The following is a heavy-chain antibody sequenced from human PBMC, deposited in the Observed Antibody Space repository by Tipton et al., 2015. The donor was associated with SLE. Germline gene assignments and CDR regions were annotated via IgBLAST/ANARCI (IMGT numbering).Heavy chain of an antibody. CDR2: IYYSGST. CDR3: LAGYNYWYVMDV. CDR1: GGSISSYY. J-gene: IGHJ6*02. Sequence: TLSLTCTVSGGSISSYYWSWIRQPPGKGLEWIGYIYYSGSTYYNPSLKSRVTISVDTSKNQFSLKLSSVTAADTAVYYCLAGYNYWYVMDVWGQGTTVTVSS. V-gene: IGHV4-59*04. D-gene: IGHD5-12*01.